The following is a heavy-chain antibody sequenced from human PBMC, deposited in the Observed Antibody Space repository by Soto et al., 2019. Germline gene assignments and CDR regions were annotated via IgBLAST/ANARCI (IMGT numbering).Heavy chain of an antibody. J-gene: IGHJ1*01. V-gene: IGHV1-69*12. CDR2: IIPIFGTA. D-gene: IGHD1-26*01. CDR1: GGTFSSYA. CDR3: AGVGSYYVSGYFQH. Sequence: QVQLVQSGAEVKKPGSSVKVSCKASGGTFSSYAISWVRQAPGQGLEWMGGIIPIFGTANYAQKFQGRVTSTADESTSTAYQGLSSLRSEDTAVYYCAGVGSYYVSGYFQHWGQGTLVTVSS.